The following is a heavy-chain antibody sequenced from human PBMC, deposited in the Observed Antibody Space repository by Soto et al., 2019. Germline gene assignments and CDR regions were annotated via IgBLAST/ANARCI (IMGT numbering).Heavy chain of an antibody. Sequence: SVKVSCKASGGTFSSYAISWVRQAPGQGLEWMGGIIPIFGTANYAQKFRGRVTITADESTSTAYMELSSLRSEDTAVYYCARSLSGGAYCSGGSCYWFDPWGQGTLVTVSS. CDR3: ARSLSGGAYCSGGSCYWFDP. CDR2: IIPIFGTA. J-gene: IGHJ5*02. CDR1: GGTFSSYA. D-gene: IGHD2-15*01. V-gene: IGHV1-69*13.